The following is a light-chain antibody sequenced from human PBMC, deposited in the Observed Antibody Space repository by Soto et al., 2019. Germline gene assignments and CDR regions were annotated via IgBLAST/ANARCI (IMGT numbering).Light chain of an antibody. CDR3: QQYGNSPYT. CDR2: GAS. J-gene: IGKJ2*01. Sequence: EIVLTQSPGSLSLSPGERGTLSCRASQRVSSSYLAWYQQKPGQAPRLLIYGASSKATGIPDRFSGSGSGTDFTLTISRLEPEDFAVYYCQQYGNSPYTFGQGTKLEIK. CDR1: QRVSSSY. V-gene: IGKV3-20*01.